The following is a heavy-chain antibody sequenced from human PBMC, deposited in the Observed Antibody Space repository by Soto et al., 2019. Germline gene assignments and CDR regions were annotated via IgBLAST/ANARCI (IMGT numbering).Heavy chain of an antibody. CDR3: ARDHGGRYSSSWYAFDI. D-gene: IGHD6-13*01. J-gene: IGHJ3*02. V-gene: IGHV3-21*01. CDR1: GFTFSSYS. CDR2: ISSSSSYI. Sequence: GGSLRLSCAASGFTFSSYSMNWVRQAPGKGLEWVSSISSSSSYIYYADSVKGRFTISRDNAKNSLYLQMNSLRAEDTALYYCARDHGGRYSSSWYAFDIWGQGTMVTVSS.